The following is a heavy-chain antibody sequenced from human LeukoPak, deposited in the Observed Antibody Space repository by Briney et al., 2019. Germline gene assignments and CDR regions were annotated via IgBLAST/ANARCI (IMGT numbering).Heavy chain of an antibody. D-gene: IGHD4-23*01. J-gene: IGHJ4*02. CDR2: IYSGGST. V-gene: IGHV3-66*01. CDR1: GFTVSSNY. Sequence: PGGSLRLSCAASGFTVSSNYMSWVRQAPGKGLELVSVIYSGGSTYYANSVKGRFTISRDNSKNTLYLQMNNLRAEDTAVDYCARGYGGGVGFDYWGQGTLVTVSS. CDR3: ARGYGGGVGFDY.